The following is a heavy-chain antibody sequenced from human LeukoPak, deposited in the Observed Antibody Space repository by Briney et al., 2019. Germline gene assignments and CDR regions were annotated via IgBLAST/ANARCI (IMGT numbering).Heavy chain of an antibody. CDR3: ARSLMITFGGVIVSDY. Sequence: SETLSLTCTVSGGSISSSSYYWGWIRQPPGKGLEWIGSIYYSGSTYYNPSLKSRVTISVDTSKNQFSLKLSSVTAADTAVYYCARSLMITFGGVIVSDYWGQGILVTVSS. J-gene: IGHJ4*02. V-gene: IGHV4-39*07. CDR2: IYYSGST. D-gene: IGHD3-16*02. CDR1: GGSISSSSYY.